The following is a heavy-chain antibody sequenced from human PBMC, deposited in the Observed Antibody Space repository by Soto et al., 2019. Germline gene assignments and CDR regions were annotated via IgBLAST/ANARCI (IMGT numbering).Heavy chain of an antibody. V-gene: IGHV3-64*02. CDR3: ARVFSHSSGYYYDY. D-gene: IGHD3-22*01. CDR2: ITGNGGST. CDR1: GFTFSSYG. J-gene: IGHJ4*02. Sequence: GGSLRLSCAASGFTFSSYGMHWVRQAPGKGLEFVSAITGNGGSTYYADSVRGRFTISRDNSKNTLYLQMGSLGPEDMAVYFCARVFSHSSGYYYDYWGQGTLVTVSS.